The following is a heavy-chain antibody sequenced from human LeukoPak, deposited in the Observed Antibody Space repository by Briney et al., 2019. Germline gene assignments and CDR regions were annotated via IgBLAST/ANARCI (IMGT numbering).Heavy chain of an antibody. V-gene: IGHV3-74*01. Sequence: GGSLRLSCAVSGFTFDDYAMHWVRQAPGKGLVWVSRMNSDGSTTTYADSVKGRFTASRDNAKNTLYLQMNSLRAEDTAVYYCVRGGPDIVVLPGAIPFDYWGQGTLVTVSS. J-gene: IGHJ4*02. CDR3: VRGGPDIVVLPGAIPFDY. CDR1: GFTFDDYA. CDR2: MNSDGSTT. D-gene: IGHD2-2*01.